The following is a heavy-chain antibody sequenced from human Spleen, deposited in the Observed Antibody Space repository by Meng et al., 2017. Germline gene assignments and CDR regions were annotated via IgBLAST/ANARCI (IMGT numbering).Heavy chain of an antibody. CDR1: GAAISSDDYY. V-gene: IGHV4-30-4*01. CDR3: VRENWKSTIDY. CDR2: IYYSGST. D-gene: IGHD1-1*01. J-gene: IGHJ4*02. Sequence: QVQLQESGPGLVKPSQTLYLTCTVSGAAISSDDYYCSWIRQPPGKGLEWIGYIYYSGSTYYNPSLKSRLTILLDTSKKQFSLRLTSVTAADTAVYYCVRENWKSTIDYSGQGTLVTVSS.